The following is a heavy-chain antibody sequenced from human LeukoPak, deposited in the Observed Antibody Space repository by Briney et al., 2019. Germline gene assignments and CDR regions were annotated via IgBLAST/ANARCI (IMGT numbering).Heavy chain of an antibody. J-gene: IGHJ4*02. CDR3: CGYSLY. CDR2: IYTSGST. CDR1: GGSISSYY. D-gene: IGHD5-18*01. Sequence: SETLSLTCAVSGGSISSYYWSWTRQPAGKGLEWIGRIYTSGSTNYNPSLKSRVTMSVDTSKNQFSLKLSSVTAADTAVYYCCGYSLYWGQGTLVTVSS. V-gene: IGHV4-4*07.